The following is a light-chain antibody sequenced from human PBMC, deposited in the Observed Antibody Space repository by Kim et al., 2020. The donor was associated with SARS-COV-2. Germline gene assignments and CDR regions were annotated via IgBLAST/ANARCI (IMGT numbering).Light chain of an antibody. CDR2: SNN. CDR1: SSNIGSNS. CDR3: AAWDDSLNGHGV. Sequence: ELTQPPSASGTPGQRVTISCSGSSSNIGSNSVNWYQQLPGTAPKLLIYSNNQRPSGVPDRFSGSKSGTSASLAISGLQSEDEADYYCAAWDDSLNGHGVFGGGTKLTVL. V-gene: IGLV1-44*01. J-gene: IGLJ3*02.